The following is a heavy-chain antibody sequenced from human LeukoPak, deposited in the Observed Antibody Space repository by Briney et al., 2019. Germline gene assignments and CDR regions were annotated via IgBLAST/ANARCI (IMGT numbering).Heavy chain of an antibody. CDR2: IYYSGST. CDR3: AREEDGYILVD. CDR1: GGSISSYY. Sequence: SETLSLTCTVSGGSISSYYWSWIRQPPGKGLEWIGYIYYSGSTNYNPSLKSRVTISVDTSKNQFSLKLSSVTAADTAVYYCAREEDGYILVDWGQGTLVTVSS. D-gene: IGHD5-24*01. V-gene: IGHV4-59*01. J-gene: IGHJ4*02.